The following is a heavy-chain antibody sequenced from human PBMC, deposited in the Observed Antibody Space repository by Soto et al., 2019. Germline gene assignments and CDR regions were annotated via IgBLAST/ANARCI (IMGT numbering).Heavy chain of an antibody. CDR1: GFTFSSNS. J-gene: IGHJ4*02. CDR2: IDSRGDTI. Sequence: GGSLRLSCAASGFTFSSNSMNWVRQAPGKGLEWVAYIDSRGDTIYYADSVKGRFTISRDNAKNSLYLQMSSLRDEDTAVYYCASEVSTASYWGQGTRVTVAS. D-gene: IGHD2-8*01. CDR3: ASEVSTASY. V-gene: IGHV3-48*02.